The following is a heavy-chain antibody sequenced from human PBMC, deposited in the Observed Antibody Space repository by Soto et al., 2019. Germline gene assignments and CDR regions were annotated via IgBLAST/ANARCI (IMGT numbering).Heavy chain of an antibody. D-gene: IGHD3-16*01. CDR3: SRSPEVGVRGAY. CDR1: GFPFSAYN. CDR2: ITVGSSHI. J-gene: IGHJ4*02. Sequence: EVQLVESGGGLVKPGGSLRLSCTGSGFPFSAYNNNWVRQAPGKGLEWVSSITVGSSHIYQPNSMKGRFTISRDDAKNSVYLQIDSLRDEDTALYYCSRSPEVGVRGAYWGQGTLVTVSS. V-gene: IGHV3-21*01.